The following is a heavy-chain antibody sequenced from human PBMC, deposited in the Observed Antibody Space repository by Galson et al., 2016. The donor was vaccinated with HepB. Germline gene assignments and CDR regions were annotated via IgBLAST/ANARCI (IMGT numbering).Heavy chain of an antibody. D-gene: IGHD3-16*01. J-gene: IGHJ4*02. CDR3: AKVWGRSYNDSGPPFDS. Sequence: SLRLSCAASGFTFSTYGMHWVRQDPGKGLEWVAVISYDGSNKYYADSVKGRFTISRDNSENTLYLHMNRLRVEDTAVYYCAKVWGRSYNDSGPPFDSWGQGALVTVSS. CDR2: ISYDGSNK. V-gene: IGHV3-30*18. CDR1: GFTFSTYG.